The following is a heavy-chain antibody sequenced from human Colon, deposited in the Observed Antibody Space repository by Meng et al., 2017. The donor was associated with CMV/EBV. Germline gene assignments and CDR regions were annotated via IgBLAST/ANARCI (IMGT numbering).Heavy chain of an antibody. CDR2: IHRGDSDT. V-gene: IGHV5-51*01. CDR1: GYSFTNYW. D-gene: IGHD3-3*01. CDR3: ARYSYDFWSGHSYAMDV. Sequence: GESLKISCKGSGYSFTNYWIGWVRQMPGKGLEWVGIIHRGDSDTRYSPSFQGQVTISADKSISTAYLQWSSLKASDTAMYYCARYSYDFWSGHSYAMDVWGLGTTVTVSS. J-gene: IGHJ6*02.